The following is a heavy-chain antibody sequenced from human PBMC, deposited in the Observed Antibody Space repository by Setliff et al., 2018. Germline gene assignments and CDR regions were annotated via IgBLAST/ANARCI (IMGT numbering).Heavy chain of an antibody. CDR3: ARGSAYCGGDCYKPNAFDT. J-gene: IGHJ3*02. CDR2: IIPILGIA. Sequence: SVKVSCKASGGTFSSYAISWVRQAPGQGLEWMGGIIPILGIANYAQKFRGRVTITADESTSTAYMELSSLRSEDTAVYYCARGSAYCGGDCYKPNAFDTWGQGTMVTVSS. D-gene: IGHD2-21*02. V-gene: IGHV1-69*10. CDR1: GGTFSSYA.